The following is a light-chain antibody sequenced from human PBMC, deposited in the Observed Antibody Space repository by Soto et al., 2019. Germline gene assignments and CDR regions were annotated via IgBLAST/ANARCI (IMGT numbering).Light chain of an antibody. Sequence: QSVLTQPPSASGTPGQRVTISFSGISSNIGSNYVYWYQQLPGTAPKLLIYRNNQRPAGVPDRFSGSKAGTSASLAISGLRSEDEADYYCAAWDDSLSGPAYVFGTGTKVTVL. CDR2: RNN. CDR3: AAWDDSLSGPAYV. CDR1: SSNIGSNY. V-gene: IGLV1-47*01. J-gene: IGLJ1*01.